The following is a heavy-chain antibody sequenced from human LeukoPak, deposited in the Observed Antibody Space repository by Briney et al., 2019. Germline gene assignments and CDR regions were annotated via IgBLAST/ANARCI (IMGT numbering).Heavy chain of an antibody. CDR2: ISWNSGSI. V-gene: IGHV3-9*01. J-gene: IGHJ3*02. Sequence: GGSLRLSCAASGFTFSSYAMHWVRQAPGKGLEWVSGISWNSGSIGYADSVKGRFTISRDNAKNSLYLQMNSLRAEDTALYYCAKDSDGDYAVAFDIWGQGTMVTVSS. CDR1: GFTFSSYA. CDR3: AKDSDGDYAVAFDI. D-gene: IGHD4-17*01.